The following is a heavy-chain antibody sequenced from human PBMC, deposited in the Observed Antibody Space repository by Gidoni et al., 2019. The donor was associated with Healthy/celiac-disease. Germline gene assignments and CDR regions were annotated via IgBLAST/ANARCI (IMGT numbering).Heavy chain of an antibody. Sequence: EVQPVQSGAESKKPGQSLQIHCQGPGYSLTSSRIGWVRQMPGKGLESMGIIDPGDSDTRYSPSFQGQVTISADNSISPAYLQWSSLNASDTAMYYCARHSGVSYDSSGYSPYWGQGTLVTVSS. V-gene: IGHV5-51*01. CDR2: IDPGDSDT. CDR1: GYSLTSSR. CDR3: ARHSGVSYDSSGYSPY. D-gene: IGHD3-22*01. J-gene: IGHJ4*02.